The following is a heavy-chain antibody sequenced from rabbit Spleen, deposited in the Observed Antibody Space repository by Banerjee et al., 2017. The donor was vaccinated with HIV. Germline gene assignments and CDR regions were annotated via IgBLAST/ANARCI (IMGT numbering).Heavy chain of an antibody. J-gene: IGHJ3*01. D-gene: IGHD4-1*01. Sequence: QEQLVESGGDLVQPEGSLTLTCTASGFSFSSSYYMCWVRQAPGKGLEWIACIYGGDGSSTAYANWAKGRFTISKTSSTTVPLQMTSLTAADTATYFCVRDSGDWGVTRLDLWGQGTLVTVS. V-gene: IGHV1S45*01. CDR1: GFSFSSSYY. CDR3: VRDSGDWGVTRLDL. CDR2: IYGGDGSST.